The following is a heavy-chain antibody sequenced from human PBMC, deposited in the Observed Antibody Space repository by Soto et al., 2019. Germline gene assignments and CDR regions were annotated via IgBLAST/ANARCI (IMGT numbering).Heavy chain of an antibody. CDR3: ALLWFGESPLYGMDV. CDR1: GFTFSSYA. J-gene: IGHJ6*02. V-gene: IGHV3-23*01. Sequence: EVQLLESGGGLVQPGGSLRLSCAASGFTFSSYAMSWVRQAPGKGLERVSAISGSGGSTYYADSVKGRFTISRDNSKNTLYLQMNSLRAEDTAVYYCALLWFGESPLYGMDVWGQGTTVTVSS. CDR2: ISGSGGST. D-gene: IGHD3-10*01.